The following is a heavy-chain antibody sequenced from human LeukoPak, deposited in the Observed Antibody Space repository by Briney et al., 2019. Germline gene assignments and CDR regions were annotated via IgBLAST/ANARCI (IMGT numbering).Heavy chain of an antibody. J-gene: IGHJ4*02. Sequence: SGGSLRLSCAASGFTFSSYAMSWVRQAPGKGLEWVSAISGSGGSTYYADSVKGRFTISRDNSKNTLYLQMNSLRAEDTAVYYRASTSGQWLVLYYFDYWGQGTLVTVSS. CDR3: ASTSGQWLVLYYFDY. CDR1: GFTFSSYA. D-gene: IGHD6-19*01. CDR2: ISGSGGST. V-gene: IGHV3-23*01.